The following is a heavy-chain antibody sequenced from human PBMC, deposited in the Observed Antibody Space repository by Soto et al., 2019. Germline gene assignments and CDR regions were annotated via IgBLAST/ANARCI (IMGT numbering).Heavy chain of an antibody. V-gene: IGHV3-53*04. J-gene: IGHJ4*02. CDR3: VRGRYGSEIH. CDR2: LYNGGAT. Sequence: GGSLRLSCAASGFIVISNYMTWVRQAPGKGLEWVSLLYNGGATHYAASVKGRFTISSHSSQNTMFLQMNSLRTEDTATYYCVRGRYGSEIHWGQGTKVTVSS. D-gene: IGHD3-10*01. CDR1: GFIVISNY.